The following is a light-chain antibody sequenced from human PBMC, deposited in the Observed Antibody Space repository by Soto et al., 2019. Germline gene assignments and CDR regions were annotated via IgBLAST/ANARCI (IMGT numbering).Light chain of an antibody. CDR3: QQYYSLWT. V-gene: IGKV4-1*01. CDR2: WAS. CDR1: QSVLYSSNNKNY. J-gene: IGKJ1*01. Sequence: DIVMTQSPDSLAVSLGERATINCKSSQSVLYSSNNKNYLAWYQQKPGQPPKLLIYWASTRESGVPDRFSGSGSGTDFTLTGSSLQAEDVAVYYCQQYYSLWTFGQGTKVEIK.